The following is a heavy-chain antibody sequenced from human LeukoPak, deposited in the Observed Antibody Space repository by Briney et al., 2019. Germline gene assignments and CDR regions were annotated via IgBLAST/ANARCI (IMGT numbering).Heavy chain of an antibody. Sequence: GGSLRLSCAASGFTFNSYSMNWVRQAPGKGLEWVSYISSSSSTIYYADSVKGRFTISRDNAKNSLYLQMNSLRAEDTAVYYCARGLPDLYGGTLYGMDVWGQGTTVTVSS. CDR3: ARGLPDLYGGTLYGMDV. D-gene: IGHD4-23*01. J-gene: IGHJ6*02. CDR2: ISSSSSTI. V-gene: IGHV3-48*04. CDR1: GFTFNSYS.